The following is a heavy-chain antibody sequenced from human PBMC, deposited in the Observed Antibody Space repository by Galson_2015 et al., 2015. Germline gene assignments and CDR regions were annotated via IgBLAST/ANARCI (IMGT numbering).Heavy chain of an antibody. J-gene: IGHJ4*02. V-gene: IGHV4-61*01. CDR2: MYYSGST. Sequence: TLSLTCTVSGDSVSSITPYWSWIRQPPGKGLEWIGDMYYSGSTGNNPSLESRVTISIDTSKNQFSLKLNSVTAADTAVYYCATYTPWNGNYCFDYWGQGTLVTVSS. CDR1: GDSVSSITPY. D-gene: IGHD3-3*01. CDR3: ATYTPWNGNYCFDY.